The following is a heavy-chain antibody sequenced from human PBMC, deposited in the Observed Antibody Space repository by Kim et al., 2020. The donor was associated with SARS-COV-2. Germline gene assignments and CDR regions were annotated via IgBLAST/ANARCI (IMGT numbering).Heavy chain of an antibody. J-gene: IGHJ4*02. D-gene: IGHD2-15*01. CDR3: AKGWSPFDY. CDR2: ISNDGSNK. CDR1: GFTFSDYG. Sequence: GGSLRLSCAASGFTFSDYGMHWVRQAPGKGLEWVAVISNDGSNKYYADSVKGRFTISRDNSKNTLYLQMNNLRAEDTAVYYCAKGWSPFDYWGQGTLVTVSS. V-gene: IGHV3-30*18.